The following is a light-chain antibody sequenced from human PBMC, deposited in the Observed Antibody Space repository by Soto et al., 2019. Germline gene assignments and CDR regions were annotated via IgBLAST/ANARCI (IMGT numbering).Light chain of an antibody. J-gene: IGLJ1*01. CDR1: SSNLGDNT. Sequence: QSVLTQPPSASGTPGQRVTISCSTRSSNLGDNTVNWYQHVPGTAPKLLIYSYDQRPSGVPDRFSGSKSGTSASLAISGLQSEDEADYYCAAWDASLDGYVFGTGTKVTVL. CDR2: SYD. CDR3: AAWDASLDGYV. V-gene: IGLV1-44*01.